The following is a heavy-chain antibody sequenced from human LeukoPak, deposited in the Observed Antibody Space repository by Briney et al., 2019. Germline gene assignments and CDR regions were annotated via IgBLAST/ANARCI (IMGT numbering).Heavy chain of an antibody. D-gene: IGHD5-18*01. V-gene: IGHV3-53*01. CDR2: IYSGGST. CDR1: GFTVSSNY. J-gene: IGHJ6*02. Sequence: GGSLRLSCAASGFTVSSNYMSWVRQAPGKGLEWVSVIYSGGSTYYADSVKGRFTISRDNSKNTLYLQMNSLRAEDTAVYYCARDGTREYSYGYPYYYYGMDVWGQGTTVTVFS. CDR3: ARDGTREYSYGYPYYYYGMDV.